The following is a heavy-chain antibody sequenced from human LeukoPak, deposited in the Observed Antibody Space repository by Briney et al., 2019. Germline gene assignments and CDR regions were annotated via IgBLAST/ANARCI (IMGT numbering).Heavy chain of an antibody. CDR3: AKDLALSSGWYLIDY. Sequence: GGSLRLSCAASGFTFDKAWMTWVRQAPGKGLEWVGRIKSKIHGGTIDYAAPVKGRFTISRDDSENTVYLQMNSLRAEDTAVYYCAKDLALSSGWYLIDYWGQGTLVTVSS. V-gene: IGHV3-15*01. J-gene: IGHJ4*02. CDR2: IKSKIHGGTI. CDR1: GFTFDKAW. D-gene: IGHD6-19*01.